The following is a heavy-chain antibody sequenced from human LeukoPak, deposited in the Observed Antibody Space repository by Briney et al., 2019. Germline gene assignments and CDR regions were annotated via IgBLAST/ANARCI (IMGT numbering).Heavy chain of an antibody. D-gene: IGHD7-27*01. CDR2: INSGGSGT. CDR3: ATSLGPLTEY. CDR1: GFPLSSYW. Sequence: GGSLRLSCAASGFPLSSYWMHWVRQTAGKGLVWVSRINSGGSGTSYADSVEGRFTISRDNAKNILYLQMNSLRAEDTALHYCATSLGPLTEYWGQGTLVTVSS. V-gene: IGHV3-74*01. J-gene: IGHJ4*02.